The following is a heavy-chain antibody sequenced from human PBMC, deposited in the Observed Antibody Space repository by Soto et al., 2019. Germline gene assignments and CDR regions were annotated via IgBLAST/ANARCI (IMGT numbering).Heavy chain of an antibody. CDR1: GFTFSSYA. CDR3: AKSPNCGGDCYSAFDI. D-gene: IGHD2-21*02. V-gene: IGHV3-23*01. Sequence: GGSLRLSCAASGFTFSSYAMSWVRQAPGKGLEWVSAISGSGGSTYYTDSVKGRFTISRDNSKNTLYLQMNSLRAEDTAVYYCAKSPNCGGDCYSAFDIWGQGTMVTVSS. CDR2: ISGSGGST. J-gene: IGHJ3*02.